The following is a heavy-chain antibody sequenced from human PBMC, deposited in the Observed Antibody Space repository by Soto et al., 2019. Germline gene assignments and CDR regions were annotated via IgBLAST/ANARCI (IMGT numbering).Heavy chain of an antibody. CDR1: VAPIVGNT. J-gene: IGHJ6*03. V-gene: IGHV4-59*08. D-gene: IGHD6-19*01. Sequence: QVQLQESGQGLGKLWGTCSLTGMFLVAPIVGNTGAGFGQPPGRGLEGIGYIYYSGGTNYNPSLKSRVTISVDTSKNQFSLKLSSVTAADTAVYYCASTKGQWLVGYYYYYMDVWGKGTTVTVSS. CDR2: IYYSGGT. CDR3: ASTKGQWLVGYYYYYMDV.